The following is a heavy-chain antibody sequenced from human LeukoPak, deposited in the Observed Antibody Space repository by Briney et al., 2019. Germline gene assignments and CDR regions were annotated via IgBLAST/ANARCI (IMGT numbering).Heavy chain of an antibody. CDR3: ASGVVVAATERFDY. CDR1: GGTFSSYA. CDR2: IIPIFGTA. D-gene: IGHD2-15*01. J-gene: IGHJ4*02. V-gene: IGHV1-69*13. Sequence: SVKVSCKASGGTFSSYAISWVRQAPGQGLEWMGGIIPIFGTANYAQKFQGRVTITADESTSTAYMELSSLRSEDTAVYYCASGVVVAATERFDYWGQGTLVTVSS.